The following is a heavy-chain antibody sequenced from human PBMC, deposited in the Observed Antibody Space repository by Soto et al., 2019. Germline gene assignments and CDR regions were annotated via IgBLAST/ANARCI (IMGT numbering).Heavy chain of an antibody. CDR1: GGTFSSYA. CDR2: IIPIFGTA. J-gene: IGHJ6*02. V-gene: IGHV1-69*12. CDR3: ARAIVATTQYYYYGMDV. Sequence: QVQLVQSGAEVKKPGSSVKVSCKSSGGTFSSYAISWVRQAPGQGLEWMGGIIPIFGTANYAQKFQGRVTITADESTSTAYMELSSLRSEDTAVYYCARAIVATTQYYYYGMDVWGQGTTVTVSS. D-gene: IGHD5-12*01.